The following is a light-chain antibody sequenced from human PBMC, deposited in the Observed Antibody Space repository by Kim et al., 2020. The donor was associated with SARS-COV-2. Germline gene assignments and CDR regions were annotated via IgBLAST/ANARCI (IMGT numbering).Light chain of an antibody. J-gene: IGLJ2*01. CDR2: DVS. CDR1: SSDVGGYNY. V-gene: IGLV2-14*03. Sequence: SITISCTGTSSDVGGYNYVSWYQQHPGKAPKLMIYDVSNRPSGVSNRFSGSKSGNTASLTISGLQAEDEADYYCSSYTSSSTRVVFGGGTKLTVL. CDR3: SSYTSSSTRVV.